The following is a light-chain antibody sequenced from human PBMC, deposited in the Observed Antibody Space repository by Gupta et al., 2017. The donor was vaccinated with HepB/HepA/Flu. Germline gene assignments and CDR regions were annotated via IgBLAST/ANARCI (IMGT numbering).Light chain of an antibody. CDR3: GTWDSSLSAVV. CDR2: DNN. V-gene: IGLV1-51*01. Sequence: QSVLTPPPSVSAAPGQKVTISCSGRSSKIGNNYVSWYQQLPGTAPKLLIYDNNKRHSGIPDRFSGSKSGTSATLGITGLQTGEEADYYCGTWDSSLSAVVFGGGTKLTVL. CDR1: SSKIGNNY. J-gene: IGLJ2*01.